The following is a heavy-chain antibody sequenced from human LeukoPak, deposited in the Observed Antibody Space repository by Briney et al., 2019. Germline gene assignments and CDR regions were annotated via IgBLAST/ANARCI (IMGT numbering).Heavy chain of an antibody. CDR3: ARGSGSSWYDYYYYGMDV. D-gene: IGHD6-13*01. J-gene: IGHJ6*02. CDR2: INAGNGNT. Sequence: ASVKVSCKASGYTFTSYAMHWVRQAPGQRLEWMGWINAGNGNTKYSQKFQGRVTITRDTSASTAYMELSRLRSDDTAVYYCARGSGSSWYDYYYYGMDVWGQGTTVTVSS. CDR1: GYTFTSYA. V-gene: IGHV1-3*01.